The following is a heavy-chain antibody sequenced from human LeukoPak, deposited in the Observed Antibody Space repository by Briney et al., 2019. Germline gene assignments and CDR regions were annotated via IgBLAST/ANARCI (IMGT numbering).Heavy chain of an antibody. Sequence: ASVKVSCXASGYTFTDYYMHWVRQAPGQGLEWMGWINPNSGGTNYAQKFQGRVTMTRDTSISTAYMELSRLRSDDTAVYYCASGCSSTSCYEYYFDYWGQGTLVTVSS. CDR1: GYTFTDYY. J-gene: IGHJ4*02. D-gene: IGHD2-2*01. CDR3: ASGCSSTSCYEYYFDY. V-gene: IGHV1-2*02. CDR2: INPNSGGT.